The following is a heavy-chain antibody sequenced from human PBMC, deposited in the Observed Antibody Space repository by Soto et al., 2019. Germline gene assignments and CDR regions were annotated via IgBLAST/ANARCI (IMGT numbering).Heavy chain of an antibody. CDR3: ARDPGVGIQRWPSPIYYGMDV. CDR2: ISYDGSNK. D-gene: IGHD5-18*01. J-gene: IGHJ6*02. CDR1: GFTFSSYA. V-gene: IGHV3-30-3*01. Sequence: QVQLVESGGGVVQPGRSLRLSCAASGFTFSSYAMHWVRQAPGKGLEWVAVISYDGSNKYYADSVKGRFTISRDNSKNTLDLQMNSLRAEDTAVYYWARDPGVGIQRWPSPIYYGMDVWGQGTTVTVSS.